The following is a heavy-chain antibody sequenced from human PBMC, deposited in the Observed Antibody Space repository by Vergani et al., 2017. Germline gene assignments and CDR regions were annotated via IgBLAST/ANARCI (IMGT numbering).Heavy chain of an antibody. J-gene: IGHJ5*02. CDR3: ARSIVVVPAAIASRRNWFDP. D-gene: IGHD2-2*01. CDR1: GFTFSSYW. CDR2: IKQDGSEK. V-gene: IGHV3-7*03. Sequence: EVQLVESGGGLVQPGGSLRLSCAASGFTFSSYWMSWVRQAPGKGLEWVANIKQDGSEKYYVDSVKGRFTISRDNAKNSLYLQMNSLRAEDTAVYYCARSIVVVPAAIASRRNWFDPWGQGTLVTVSS.